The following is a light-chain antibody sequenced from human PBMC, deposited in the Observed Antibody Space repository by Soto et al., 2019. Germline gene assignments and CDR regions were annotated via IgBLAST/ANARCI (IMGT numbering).Light chain of an antibody. V-gene: IGKV3-15*01. CDR3: QHHNSWRLS. J-gene: IGKJ4*01. CDR2: GAS. CDR1: QGVTSN. Sequence: EIVMTQSPAALSVSPGERATLSCSASQGVTSNLAWYQQKPGQAPRLLIYGASTRATGIPARFSGSGSGTEFTLTTSSLQSEVFAGYYCQHHNSWRLSFGGGNKVEIK.